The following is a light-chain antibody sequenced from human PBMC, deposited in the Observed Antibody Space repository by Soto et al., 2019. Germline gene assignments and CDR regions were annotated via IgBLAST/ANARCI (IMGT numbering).Light chain of an antibody. CDR2: EVT. V-gene: IGLV2-14*01. J-gene: IGLJ3*02. CDR3: SSYTSSSTLV. Sequence: QSALTQPASVSGSPGQSITISCTGTSSDVGGYNYVSWFQQHPGKAPKLMIYEVTNRPSGVSNRFSGSKSGNTASLTISGLQADDDTDYYCSSYTSSSTLVFGGGTKLPVL. CDR1: SSDVGGYNY.